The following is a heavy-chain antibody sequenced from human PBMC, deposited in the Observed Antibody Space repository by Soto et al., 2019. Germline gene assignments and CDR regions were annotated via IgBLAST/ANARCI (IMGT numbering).Heavy chain of an antibody. CDR3: ARDLAAGDF. J-gene: IGHJ4*02. D-gene: IGHD6-13*01. CDR1: GYIFINYY. V-gene: IGHV1-46*01. CDR2: INPNGGST. Sequence: QVQLVQSGAEVKKPGASVKVSCKASGYIFINYYIHWVRQAPGQGLEWIGIINPNGGSTNYAQKFRGRVTLARDTSTSTVYKDLSSLKSEDTAMYYCARDLAAGDFWGQGTLVTVSS.